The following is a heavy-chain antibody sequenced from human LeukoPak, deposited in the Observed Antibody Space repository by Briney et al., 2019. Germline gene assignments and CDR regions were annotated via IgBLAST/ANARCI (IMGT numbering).Heavy chain of an antibody. V-gene: IGHV4-34*01. D-gene: IGHD2-21*02. CDR1: GGSFSGYY. Sequence: SETLSLTCAVYGGSFSGYYWSWIRQPPGKGLEWIGEINHSGSTNYNPSLKSRVIISVDTSKNQFSLKLSSVTAADTAVYYCARGRMSVTPYYYYYYMDVWGKGTTVTVSS. CDR2: INHSGST. CDR3: ARGRMSVTPYYYYYYMDV. J-gene: IGHJ6*03.